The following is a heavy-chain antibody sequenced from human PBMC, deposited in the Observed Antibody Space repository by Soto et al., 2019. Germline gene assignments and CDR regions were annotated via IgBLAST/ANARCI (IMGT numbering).Heavy chain of an antibody. CDR3: ARDTGYDHDAFDI. D-gene: IGHD5-12*01. CDR1: GYSFITSYY. CDR2: INPTGSMT. V-gene: IGHV1-46*01. J-gene: IGHJ3*02. Sequence: QVKLVQSGAEVKKPGASVKVSCKASGYSFITSYYMHWVRQAPGQGLEWMGIINPTGSMTKYSQRFQGRLTMTRDTSTSTDYMELTTLTSEDTAVYFCARDTGYDHDAFDIWGQGTMGTVSS.